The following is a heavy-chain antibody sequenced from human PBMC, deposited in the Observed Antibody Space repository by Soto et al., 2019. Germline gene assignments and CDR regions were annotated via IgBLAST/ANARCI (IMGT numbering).Heavy chain of an antibody. CDR3: ATVDGSWYFEY. J-gene: IGHJ4*02. CDR1: GGSISSGGYY. D-gene: IGHD1-26*01. V-gene: IGHV4-31*03. CDR2: IYYSWST. Sequence: SETLSLTCTVSGGSISSGGYYWSWIRQHPGKGLVWIGYIYYSWSTYYNPSLKSRVTISVDTSRNQFSLKLSSVTAADTAVYYCATVDGSWYFEYWGQGTLVTVSS.